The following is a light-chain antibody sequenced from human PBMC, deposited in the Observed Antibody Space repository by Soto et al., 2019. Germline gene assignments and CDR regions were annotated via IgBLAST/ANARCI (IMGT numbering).Light chain of an antibody. J-gene: IGLJ2*01. CDR1: SSDVGGHNY. Sequence: QSALTQPASVSGSPGQSITISCTGTSSDVGGHNYVSWYQQYPGKAPKLMIYDVSNRPSGVSNRFSGSKSGNTASLTISGLQAEDEADYYCSSYTSSSTPVVFGGGTKLTVL. CDR2: DVS. V-gene: IGLV2-14*01. CDR3: SSYTSSSTPVV.